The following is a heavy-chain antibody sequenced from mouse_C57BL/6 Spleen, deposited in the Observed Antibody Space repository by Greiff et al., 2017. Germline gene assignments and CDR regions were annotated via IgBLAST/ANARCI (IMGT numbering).Heavy chain of an antibody. J-gene: IGHJ2*01. Sequence: QVQLQQPGAELVKPGASVTMSCKASGYPFTSYWITWVKQWPGQGLEWIGDIYPGSGSTNYNEMFKSKATLTVDTSSSTAYMQLSNQTSEDSAVYYCASSSNFDYWGQGTTLTVSS. CDR1: GYPFTSYW. CDR2: IYPGSGST. CDR3: ASSSNFDY. V-gene: IGHV1-55*01.